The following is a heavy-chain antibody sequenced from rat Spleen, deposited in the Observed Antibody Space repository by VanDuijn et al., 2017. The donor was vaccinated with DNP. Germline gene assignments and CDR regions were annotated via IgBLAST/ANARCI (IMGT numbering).Heavy chain of an antibody. D-gene: IGHD3-6*01. CDR2: ISPSGGST. Sequence: EVQLVESGGGLVQPGRSLKLSCAASGFTRSNYGMHWIRQAPTNGLEWVASISPSGGSTYYRDSVKGRFTVFRDNAKSTLYLQMDSLRSEDTATYYCATHDNWAWGQGTSVTVSS. CDR3: ATHDNWA. J-gene: IGHJ4*01. V-gene: IGHV5-19*01. CDR1: GFTRSNYG.